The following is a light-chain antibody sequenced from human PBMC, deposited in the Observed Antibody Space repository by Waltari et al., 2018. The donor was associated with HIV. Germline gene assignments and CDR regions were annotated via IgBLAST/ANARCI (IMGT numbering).Light chain of an antibody. V-gene: IGKV3-15*01. CDR1: QSVSNN. CDR3: QQYDNWPIT. J-gene: IGKJ5*01. Sequence: EIVMTQSPATLSVSPGERATLSCRASQSVSNNLAWYQQKPSQAPRLLIYGASTRATSIPARFSGSGSETEFTLTISSLHSEDFAIYYCQQYDNWPITFGQGTRLEIK. CDR2: GAS.